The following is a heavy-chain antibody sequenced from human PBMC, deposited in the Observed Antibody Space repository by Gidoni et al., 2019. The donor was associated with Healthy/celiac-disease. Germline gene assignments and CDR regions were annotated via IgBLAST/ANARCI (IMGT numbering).Heavy chain of an antibody. CDR1: GFPFSSYA. Sequence: EVQLLESGGGLVQPGGSLRLSCAASGFPFSSYALSWVRQAPGKGLEWVSAISGSCGSTYYADSVKGRFTISRDNSKNTLYLQMNSLRAEDTAVYYCAKEGYCSSTSCYNDAFDIWGQGTMVTVSS. V-gene: IGHV3-23*01. CDR3: AKEGYCSSTSCYNDAFDI. J-gene: IGHJ3*02. D-gene: IGHD2-2*02. CDR2: ISGSCGST.